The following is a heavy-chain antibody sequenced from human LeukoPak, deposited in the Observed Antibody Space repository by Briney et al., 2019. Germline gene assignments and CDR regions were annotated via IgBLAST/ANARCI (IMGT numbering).Heavy chain of an antibody. CDR3: ARGPSAITMVRGVMKD. V-gene: IGHV1-8*01. CDR1: GYTFTSYD. D-gene: IGHD3-10*01. J-gene: IGHJ4*02. Sequence: ASVKVSCKASGYTFTSYDINWVRQATGQGLEWMGWMNPNSGNTGYAQKFQGRVTMTRNTSISTAYMELSSLRSEDTAVYYCARGPSAITMVRGVMKDWGQGTLVTVSS. CDR2: MNPNSGNT.